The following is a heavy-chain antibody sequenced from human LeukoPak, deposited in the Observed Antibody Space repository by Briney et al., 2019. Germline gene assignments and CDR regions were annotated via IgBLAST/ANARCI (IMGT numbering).Heavy chain of an antibody. Sequence: GASVKVSCKASGGTFSSYTISWVRQAPGQGLEWMGRIIPILGIANYAQKFQGRVTITADKSTSTAYMELSSLRSEDTAVYYCARDGSVVVAASWFDPWAQGTLVTVSS. CDR2: IIPILGIA. CDR3: ARDGSVVVAASWFDP. V-gene: IGHV1-69*04. J-gene: IGHJ5*02. D-gene: IGHD2-15*01. CDR1: GGTFSSYT.